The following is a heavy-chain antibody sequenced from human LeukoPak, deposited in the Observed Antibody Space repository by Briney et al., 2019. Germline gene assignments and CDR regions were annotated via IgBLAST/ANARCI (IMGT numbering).Heavy chain of an antibody. J-gene: IGHJ3*02. D-gene: IGHD3-22*01. CDR1: GFTFSSYG. V-gene: IGHV3-30*18. Sequence: GRSLRLSCAASGFTFSSYGMHWVRQAPGKGLEWVAVISYDGSNKYYADSVKGRFTISRDNSKNTLYLQMNSLRAEDTAAYYCAKERPLYDSSGYYYSGAFDIWGQGTMVTVSS. CDR3: AKERPLYDSSGYYYSGAFDI. CDR2: ISYDGSNK.